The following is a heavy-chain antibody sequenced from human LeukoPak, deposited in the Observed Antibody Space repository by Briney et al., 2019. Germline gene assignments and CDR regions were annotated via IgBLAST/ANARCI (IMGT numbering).Heavy chain of an antibody. CDR1: GFTFSSYG. J-gene: IGHJ4*02. V-gene: IGHV3-30*03. Sequence: GGSLRLSCAASGFTFSSYGMHWVRQAPGKGLEWVAVISYDGSNKYYADSVKGRFTISRDNSKNTLYLQMNSLRAEDTAVYYCATRELVYYFDYWGQGTLVTVSS. D-gene: IGHD3-10*01. CDR3: ATRELVYYFDY. CDR2: ISYDGSNK.